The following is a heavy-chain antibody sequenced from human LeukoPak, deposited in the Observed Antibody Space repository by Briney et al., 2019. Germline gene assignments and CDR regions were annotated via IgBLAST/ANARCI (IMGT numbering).Heavy chain of an antibody. CDR2: IIPIFGTA. Sequence: ASVKVSCKASGGTFSSYAISLVRQAPGQGLEWMGRIIPIFGTANYAQKFQGRVTITTDESTSSAYMELSSLRSEDKALYYCARDLGIAVAAIGYYYYMDVWGKGTTVTVSS. CDR1: GGTFSSYA. D-gene: IGHD6-19*01. V-gene: IGHV1-69*05. CDR3: ARDLGIAVAAIGYYYYMDV. J-gene: IGHJ6*03.